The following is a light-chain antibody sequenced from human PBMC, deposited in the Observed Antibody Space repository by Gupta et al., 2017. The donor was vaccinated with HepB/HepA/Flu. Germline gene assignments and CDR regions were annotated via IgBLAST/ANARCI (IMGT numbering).Light chain of an antibody. CDR2: GNT. J-gene: IGLJ3*02. V-gene: IGLV1-40*01. CDR3: QTFDRSLSGAV. CDR1: SSNIGAYYD. Sequence: SVLTQPPSVSGPPGQRITISCTGNSSNIGAYYDVHWYQQLPGKAPKLVINGNTNRPSGGSDRFSAARSGTSASLAITGLQTEDEADYYCQTFDRSLSGAVLGGGTKVTVL.